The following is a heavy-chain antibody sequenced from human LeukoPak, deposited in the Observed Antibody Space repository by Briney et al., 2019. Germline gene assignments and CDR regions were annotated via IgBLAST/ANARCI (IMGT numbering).Heavy chain of an antibody. CDR1: GFTFSSYA. D-gene: IGHD3-10*01. Sequence: GRSLRLSCAASGFTFSSYAMHWVRQAPGKGLEWVALISYHGDITYYADSVKGRFTLSRDNSKTTLFLQLNSLRAEDTAVYYCARDSTYSYDSGSSGPHYFDFWGQGTLVTVSS. CDR2: ISYHGDIT. J-gene: IGHJ4*02. V-gene: IGHV3-30*01. CDR3: ARDSTYSYDSGSSGPHYFDF.